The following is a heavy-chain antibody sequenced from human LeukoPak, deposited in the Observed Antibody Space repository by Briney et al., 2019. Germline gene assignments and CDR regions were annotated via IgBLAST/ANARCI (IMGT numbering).Heavy chain of an antibody. CDR1: GFTFSSYA. D-gene: IGHD2-2*02. Sequence: PGGPLRLSCAASGFTFSSYAMSWVRQAPGKGLEWVSAISGSGGSTYYADSVKGRFTISRDNSKNTLYLQMNSLRAEDTAVYYCAKDFSNCSSTSCYSWYFDLWGRGTLVTVSS. J-gene: IGHJ2*01. CDR2: ISGSGGST. CDR3: AKDFSNCSSTSCYSWYFDL. V-gene: IGHV3-23*01.